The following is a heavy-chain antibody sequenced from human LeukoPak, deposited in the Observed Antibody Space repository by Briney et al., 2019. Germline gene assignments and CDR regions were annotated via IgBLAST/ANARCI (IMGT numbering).Heavy chain of an antibody. V-gene: IGHV3-21*01. Sequence: MTGGTLRFSCAASGFTFSSYSMKWLPQAQGKGLVWVLSISSSGSHTYYEDSVKGRFTISRDNAKNSQYLQMSSLRAEDTAVYYCARDIHPHEWLVLLLWGQGTLVTVSS. CDR3: ARDIHPHEWLVLLL. J-gene: IGHJ4*02. CDR2: ISSSGSHT. D-gene: IGHD6-19*01. CDR1: GFTFSSYS.